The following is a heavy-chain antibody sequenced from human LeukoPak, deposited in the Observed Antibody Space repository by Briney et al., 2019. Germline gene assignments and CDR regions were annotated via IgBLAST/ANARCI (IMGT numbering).Heavy chain of an antibody. D-gene: IGHD3-10*01. V-gene: IGHV1-2*02. CDR1: GYTFTGYY. J-gene: IGHJ4*02. CDR3: ARGGVTMVRGVIITLDY. CDR2: INPNSGGT. Sequence: ASVKVSCKASGYTFTGYYMHSVRQAPGQGLEWMGWINPNSGGTNYAQKFQGRVTMTRDTSISTAYMELSRLRSDDTAVYYCARGGVTMVRGVIITLDYWGQGTLVTVSS.